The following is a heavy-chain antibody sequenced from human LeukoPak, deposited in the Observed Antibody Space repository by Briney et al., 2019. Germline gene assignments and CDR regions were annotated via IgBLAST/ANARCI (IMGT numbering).Heavy chain of an antibody. J-gene: IGHJ4*02. D-gene: IGHD3-22*01. CDR1: GFTFSSYS. CDR2: ISSSRSYI. Sequence: GGSLRLSCAASGFTFSSYSMNWVRQAPGKGLEWVSSISSSRSYIYYADSVKGRFTISRDNAKNSLYLQMNNLRAEDTAVYYCALERRYYDSSGYGADWGQGTLVTVSS. V-gene: IGHV3-21*01. CDR3: ALERRYYDSSGYGAD.